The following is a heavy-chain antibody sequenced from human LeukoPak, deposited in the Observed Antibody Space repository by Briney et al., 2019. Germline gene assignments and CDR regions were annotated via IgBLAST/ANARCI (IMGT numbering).Heavy chain of an antibody. CDR1: GDSISSSSYY. CDR2: IYYSVST. V-gene: IGHV4-39*07. CDR3: ARIAYYYDSSGYPDY. D-gene: IGHD3-22*01. J-gene: IGHJ4*02. Sequence: SETLSLTCTISGDSISSSSYYWGWIRQPPGKGLEWIGSIYYSVSTYYNPSLKSRVTISVDTSKNKFSLKLSSVTAADTAVYYCARIAYYYDSSGYPDYWGQGTLVTVSS.